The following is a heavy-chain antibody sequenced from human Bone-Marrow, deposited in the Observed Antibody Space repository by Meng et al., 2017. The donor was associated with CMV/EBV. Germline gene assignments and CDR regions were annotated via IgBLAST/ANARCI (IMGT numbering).Heavy chain of an antibody. D-gene: IGHD3-9*01. Sequence: SETLSLTCAVYGGSFSGYYWSWIRQPPGKGLEWIGEINHSGSTNYNPSLKSRVTISVDTSKNQFSLKLSSVTAADTAVYYCARVNTLVVYDVLGVDYWGQGTLVTVSS. CDR3: ARVNTLVVYDVLGVDY. CDR2: INHSGST. J-gene: IGHJ4*02. CDR1: GGSFSGYY. V-gene: IGHV4-34*01.